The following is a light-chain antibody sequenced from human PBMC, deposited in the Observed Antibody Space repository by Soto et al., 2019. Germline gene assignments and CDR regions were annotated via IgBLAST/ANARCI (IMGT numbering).Light chain of an antibody. V-gene: IGKV1-39*01. Sequence: DIQMTQSPSSLSASVADRVTITCRASQTIIRYLNWYQQKPGRAPNLLIYAASSLHTGVPSRFSASGSGTEFTLTISSLQPEDSATYYCQQSYSTLFTFGPGTRVEIK. CDR1: QTIIRY. CDR2: AAS. CDR3: QQSYSTLFT. J-gene: IGKJ3*01.